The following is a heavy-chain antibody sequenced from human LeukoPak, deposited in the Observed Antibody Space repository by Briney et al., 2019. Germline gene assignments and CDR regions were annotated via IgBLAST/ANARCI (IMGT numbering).Heavy chain of an antibody. D-gene: IGHD5-18*01. V-gene: IGHV1-8*01. J-gene: IGHJ4*02. Sequence: ASVKVSCKASGYTFTIYDINWVRQAPGQGLEWMGWMNPNSGNTGYAQKFQGRVTMTRNTSISTAYMELSSLRSEDAAVYYCARGFVDTAMSGYWGQGTLVTVSS. CDR3: ARGFVDTAMSGY. CDR1: GYTFTIYD. CDR2: MNPNSGNT.